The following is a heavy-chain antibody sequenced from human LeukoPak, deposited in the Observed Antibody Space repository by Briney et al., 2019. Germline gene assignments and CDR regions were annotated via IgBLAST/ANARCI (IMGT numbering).Heavy chain of an antibody. Sequence: GRSLRLSCAASGFTFSSYGMHWVRQAPGKGLEWVAVISYDGSNKYYADSVKGRFTISRDNSKNTLYLQMNSLRAEDTAVYYCAKCSVRWLLGLDYWGQGTLVTVSS. CDR3: AKCSVRWLLGLDY. V-gene: IGHV3-30*18. CDR1: GFTFSSYG. J-gene: IGHJ4*02. D-gene: IGHD4-17*01. CDR2: ISYDGSNK.